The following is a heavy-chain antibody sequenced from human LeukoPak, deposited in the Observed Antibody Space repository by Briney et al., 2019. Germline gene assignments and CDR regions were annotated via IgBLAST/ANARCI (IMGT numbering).Heavy chain of an antibody. D-gene: IGHD2-15*01. Sequence: GGSLRLSCAASGFTFSSYSMNWVRQAPGKGLEWVSSISSSSSYIYYADSVKGRFTISRDNAKNSLYLQMNSLRAEDTAVYYCARVYLVAANLPDAFDIWGQGTMVTVSS. CDR1: GFTFSSYS. CDR2: ISSSSSYI. J-gene: IGHJ3*02. CDR3: ARVYLVAANLPDAFDI. V-gene: IGHV3-21*01.